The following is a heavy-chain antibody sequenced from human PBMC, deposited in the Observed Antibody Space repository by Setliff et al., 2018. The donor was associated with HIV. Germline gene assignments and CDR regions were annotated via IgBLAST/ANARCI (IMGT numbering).Heavy chain of an antibody. V-gene: IGHV4-59*08. CDR2: IYYSGST. CDR3: ARATWNSVDY. J-gene: IGHJ4*02. Sequence: PSETLSLTCTVSGGSIKSYSWSWIRQPPGKGLDYIGSIYYSGSTNYNPPLKSRVTISEDTSKSQFSLRLSSVTAADTAVYYCARATWNSVDYWGQGTLVTVSS. CDR1: GGSIKSYS. D-gene: IGHD1-7*01.